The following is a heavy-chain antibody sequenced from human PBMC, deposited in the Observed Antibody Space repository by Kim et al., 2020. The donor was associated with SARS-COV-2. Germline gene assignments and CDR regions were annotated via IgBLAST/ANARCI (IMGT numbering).Heavy chain of an antibody. CDR2: DGSGK. CDR3: ASLKYDY. D-gene: IGHD2-2*01. J-gene: IGHJ4*02. V-gene: IGHV3-7*01. Sequence: DGSGKTCVDSVRGRFTISRDNAEKSLYLQMDSLRAEDTAVYYCASLKYDYWGRGALVTVSS.